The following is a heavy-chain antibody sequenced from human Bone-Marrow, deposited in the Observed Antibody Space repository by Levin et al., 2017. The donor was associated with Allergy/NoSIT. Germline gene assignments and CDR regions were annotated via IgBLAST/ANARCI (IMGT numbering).Heavy chain of an antibody. D-gene: IGHD1-14*01. CDR2: ISWNSGTM. Sequence: PGWSLRLSCAGSGITLGDSAMHWVRQAPGRGLEWVSGISWNSGTMDSADSVKGRFIISRDNAKNSVYLQMNALRVEDTAIYYCVKDRTGAWSIFDMWGQGTVVTVSS. V-gene: IGHV3-9*01. CDR1: GITLGDSA. CDR3: VKDRTGAWSIFDM. J-gene: IGHJ3*02.